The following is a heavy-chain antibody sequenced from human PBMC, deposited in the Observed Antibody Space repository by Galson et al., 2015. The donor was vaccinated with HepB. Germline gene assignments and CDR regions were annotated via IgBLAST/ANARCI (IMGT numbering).Heavy chain of an antibody. D-gene: IGHD5-18*01. V-gene: IGHV3-21*01. CDR3: ARAVGGYSYGYN. Sequence: SLRLSCAASGFTFSSYSMNWVRQAPGKGLEWVSSISSSSSYIYYADSVKGRFTISRDNAKNSLYLQMNSLRAEDTAVYYCARAVGGYSYGYNWGQGTLVTVSS. CDR2: ISSSSSYI. CDR1: GFTFSSYS. J-gene: IGHJ4*02.